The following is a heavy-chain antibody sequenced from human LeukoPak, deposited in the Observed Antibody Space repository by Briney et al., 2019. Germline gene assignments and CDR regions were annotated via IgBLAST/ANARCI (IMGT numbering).Heavy chain of an antibody. CDR1: GGSISRNSFF. V-gene: IGHV4-39*07. Sequence: PSDTLSLICTVSGGSISRNSFFWGWIPQPPGKGLEGIGSIYYTGSTYDNPSLKSQLTMSVDPSKNQFFLNLTSVTAADTAVYYCARDSGVVVPSLGLDPWGQGTLVTVSS. CDR2: IYYTGST. J-gene: IGHJ5*02. CDR3: ARDSGVVVPSLGLDP. D-gene: IGHD2-2*01.